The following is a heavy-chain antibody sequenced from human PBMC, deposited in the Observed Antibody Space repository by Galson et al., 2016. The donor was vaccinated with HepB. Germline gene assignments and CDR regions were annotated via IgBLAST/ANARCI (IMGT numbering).Heavy chain of an antibody. V-gene: IGHV1-69*13. CDR1: GGTFSSYA. CDR2: IIPLFGKT. J-gene: IGHJ6*02. CDR3: ARDTQVPTRSTSEYYYFAMDV. Sequence: SVKVSCKASGGTFSSYALNWVRQAPGQGLEWLGVIIPLFGKTNYAPRLQGRLTMSADESTSTVYMELSSLGSEDTAVYYCARDTQVPTRSTSEYYYFAMDVWGQGTTVTVSS.